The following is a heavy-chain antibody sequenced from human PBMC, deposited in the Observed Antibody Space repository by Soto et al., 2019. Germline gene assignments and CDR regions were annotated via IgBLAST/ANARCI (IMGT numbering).Heavy chain of an antibody. D-gene: IGHD1-26*01. V-gene: IGHV2-5*02. CDR1: GFSLSSTRMA. J-gene: IGHJ4*02. CDR2: IYWDDDK. CDR3: KHIIVGSLRYYFDY. Sequence: QITLKESGPTLVKPTQTLTLTCTFSGFSLSSTRMAVGWIRQPPGKALEWLALIYWDDDKRYSPFLKSRRTINKDASKKQVVLKMSNMDPVETDRYYCKHIIVGSLRYYFDYWCQGTLVTVSS.